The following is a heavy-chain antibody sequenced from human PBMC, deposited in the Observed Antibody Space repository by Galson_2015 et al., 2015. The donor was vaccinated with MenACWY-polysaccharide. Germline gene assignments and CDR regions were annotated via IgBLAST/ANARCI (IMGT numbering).Heavy chain of an antibody. Sequence: SETLSLTCAVSGGSISSSYWWTWVRQPPGKGLEWIGEIYHDGRTAYIPSLKSRITVSLDNAKNQVSLRLISVTAADTAVYYCAKRPIRASGGGLDVWGQGTTVTVS. CDR3: AKRPIRASGGGLDV. CDR1: GGSISSSYW. J-gene: IGHJ6*02. D-gene: IGHD3-10*01. CDR2: IYHDGRT. V-gene: IGHV4-4*02.